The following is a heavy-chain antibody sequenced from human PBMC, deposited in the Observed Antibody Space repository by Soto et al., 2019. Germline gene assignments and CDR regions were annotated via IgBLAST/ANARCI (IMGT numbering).Heavy chain of an antibody. CDR2: MNPNSGNT. CDR1: GYTFTSYD. J-gene: IGHJ6*03. D-gene: IGHD5-12*01. V-gene: IGHV1-8*01. Sequence: QVQLVQSGAEVKKPGASVKVSCKASGYTFTSYDINWVRQATGQGLEWMGWMNPNSGNTGYAQKFQGRVTMTRNTSISTAYMELSSLRSEDTAVYYCARGESIVATLGSGSHYYYYMDVWGKGTTVTVSS. CDR3: ARGESIVATLGSGSHYYYYMDV.